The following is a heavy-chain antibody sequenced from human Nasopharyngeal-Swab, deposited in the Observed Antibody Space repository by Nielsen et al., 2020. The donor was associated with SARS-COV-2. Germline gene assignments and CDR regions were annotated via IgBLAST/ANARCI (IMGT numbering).Heavy chain of an antibody. CDR2: MNPNSGNT. J-gene: IGHJ4*02. V-gene: IGHV1-8*01. D-gene: IGHD1-26*01. Sequence: WVRQAPGQGLEWMGWMNPNSGNTGYAQKFQGRVTMTRNTSISTAYMELSSLRSEDTAVYYCATGSGIVGATGGLDYWGQGTLVTVSS. CDR3: ATGSGIVGATGGLDY.